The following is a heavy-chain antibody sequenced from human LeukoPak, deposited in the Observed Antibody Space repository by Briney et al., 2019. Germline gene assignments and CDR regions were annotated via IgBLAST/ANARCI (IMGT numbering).Heavy chain of an antibody. Sequence: SETLSLTCTVSGGSISGYYWSWIRQPPGKGLEWIGYIYYSGSTNYNPSLKSRVTISVDTSKNQFSLKLSSVTAADTAVYYCAREVVVVAAGNWFDPWGQGTLVTVSS. J-gene: IGHJ5*02. V-gene: IGHV4-59*01. D-gene: IGHD2-15*01. CDR2: IYYSGST. CDR1: GGSISGYY. CDR3: AREVVVVAAGNWFDP.